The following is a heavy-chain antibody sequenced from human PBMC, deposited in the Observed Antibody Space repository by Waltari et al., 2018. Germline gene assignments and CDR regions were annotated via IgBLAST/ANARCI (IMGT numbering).Heavy chain of an antibody. CDR3: SRDCTGGSCYGLTYGMDV. D-gene: IGHD2-15*01. CDR2: IDLKSGDT. V-gene: IGHV1-2*02. CDR1: GYTFTAYY. J-gene: IGHJ6*02. Sequence: QVQLVQSGAEVKMPGDSVKVSCTASGYTFTAYYIQWVRQAPGQGLEWVGRIDLKSGDTNFAEKCLGRVTMTRDTSITTAYWELRRLRSDDTAIYHCSRDCTGGSCYGLTYGMDVWGQGTLVSVSS.